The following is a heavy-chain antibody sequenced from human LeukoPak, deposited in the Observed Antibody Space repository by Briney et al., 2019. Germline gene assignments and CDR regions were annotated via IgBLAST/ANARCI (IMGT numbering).Heavy chain of an antibody. Sequence: SETLSLTCTVSGGSVNSGSYYWSWIRQPPGKGLEWIGYIYYSGSTNYNPSLKSRVTILVDTSKNQFSLMLTSVTAADTAVYYCARVGTDAGATHDYWGQGTLVSVSS. CDR1: GGSVNSGSYY. CDR2: IYYSGST. J-gene: IGHJ4*02. V-gene: IGHV4-61*01. D-gene: IGHD1-14*01. CDR3: ARVGTDAGATHDY.